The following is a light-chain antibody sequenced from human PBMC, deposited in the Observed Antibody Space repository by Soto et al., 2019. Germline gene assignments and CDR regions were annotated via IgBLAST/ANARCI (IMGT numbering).Light chain of an antibody. CDR2: GNN. J-gene: IGLJ3*02. CDR3: QSYDSSLSAWV. CDR1: SSNIGAGYG. Sequence: QSVLTQPPSVSGAPGQRVTISCTGSSSNIGAGYGVHWYQQLPGTAPKLLIYGNNNRPSGVPDRFSGSKSGTSASLAITGLQAEDEADYYCQSYDSSLSAWVFGGGTKLTVL. V-gene: IGLV1-40*01.